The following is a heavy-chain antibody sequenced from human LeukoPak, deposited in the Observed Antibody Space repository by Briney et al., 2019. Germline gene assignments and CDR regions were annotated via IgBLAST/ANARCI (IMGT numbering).Heavy chain of an antibody. CDR3: ARYSGYAQDFGY. CDR2: INSDGSST. CDR1: GFTFSSYW. D-gene: IGHD5-12*01. V-gene: IGHV3-74*01. Sequence: PGGSLRLSCAASGFTFSSYWMHWVRQAPGKGLVWVSRINSDGSSTSYADSVKGRFTISRDNAKNTLYLQMNSLRAEDTAVYYCARYSGYAQDFGYWGQGTLVTVSS. J-gene: IGHJ4*02.